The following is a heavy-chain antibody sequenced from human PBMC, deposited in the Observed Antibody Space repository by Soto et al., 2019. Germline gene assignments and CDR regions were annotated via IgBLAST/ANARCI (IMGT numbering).Heavy chain of an antibody. Sequence: PSETLSLTCTVSGVSIISYYWSWILQPPGKGLEWIGYIYYSGSTNHNPSLKSRVTISVDTSKNQFSLKLSSVTAADTAVYYCAIHTRYCSRHSCYLDYWGQGTRVTVAS. V-gene: IGHV4-59*08. D-gene: IGHD2-2*01. CDR1: GVSIISYY. CDR2: IYYSGST. CDR3: AIHTRYCSRHSCYLDY. J-gene: IGHJ4*02.